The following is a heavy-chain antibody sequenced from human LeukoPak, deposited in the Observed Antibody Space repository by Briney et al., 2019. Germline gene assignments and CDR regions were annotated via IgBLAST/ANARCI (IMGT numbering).Heavy chain of an antibody. Sequence: PGGSLRLSCAASGFIVSSNYMSWVRQAPGKGLEWVSVIYSGGSTYYADSVKGRFTISRDNSKNTLYLQMNSLRAEDTAVYYCARGARIAVALYYFDYWGQGTLVTVSS. CDR3: ARGARIAVALYYFDY. CDR1: GFIVSSNY. J-gene: IGHJ4*02. D-gene: IGHD6-19*01. CDR2: IYSGGST. V-gene: IGHV3-53*01.